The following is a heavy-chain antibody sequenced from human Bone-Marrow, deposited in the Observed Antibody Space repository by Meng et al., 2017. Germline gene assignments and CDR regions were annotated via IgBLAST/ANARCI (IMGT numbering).Heavy chain of an antibody. V-gene: IGHV1-46*01. D-gene: IGHD3-10*01. J-gene: IGHJ6*02. CDR3: ARDAPCGSGSYPLFYYYYGMDV. CDR2: INPSGGST. CDR1: GYPFTAYY. Sequence: ASVKVSCKPSGYPFTAYYIHWVRQAPGQGLEWMGIINPSGGSTSYAQKFQGRVTMTRDTSTSTVYMELSSLRSEDTAVYYCARDAPCGSGSYPLFYYYYGMDVWGQGTTVTVSS.